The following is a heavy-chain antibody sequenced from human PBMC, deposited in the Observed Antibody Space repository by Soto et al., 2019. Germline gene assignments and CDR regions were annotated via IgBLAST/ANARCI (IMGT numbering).Heavy chain of an antibody. CDR2: IYSGGST. D-gene: IGHD3-3*01. Sequence: EVQLVESGGGLVQPGGSPRLSCAASGFTVSSNYMSWVRQAPGKGLEWVSVIYSGGSTYYADSVKGRFTISRDNSKNTLYLQMNSLRAEDTAVYYCARGDDFWSGYNDYWGQGTLVTVSS. V-gene: IGHV3-66*01. CDR1: GFTVSSNY. J-gene: IGHJ4*02. CDR3: ARGDDFWSGYNDY.